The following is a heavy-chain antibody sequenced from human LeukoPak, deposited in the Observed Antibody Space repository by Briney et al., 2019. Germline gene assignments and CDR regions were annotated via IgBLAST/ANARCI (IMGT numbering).Heavy chain of an antibody. Sequence: SETLSLTCAVYGGSFSNYYWNWIRQTPGKGLEGLGEINDRGRANYNPSLMSRVTVSVDTSKNQFPLRLTSVTATDTAIYYCARRWNYGRNYYIDVWGKGATVSVSS. CDR1: GGSFSNYY. D-gene: IGHD1-7*01. V-gene: IGHV4-34*01. CDR3: ARRWNYGRNYYIDV. CDR2: INDRGRA. J-gene: IGHJ6*03.